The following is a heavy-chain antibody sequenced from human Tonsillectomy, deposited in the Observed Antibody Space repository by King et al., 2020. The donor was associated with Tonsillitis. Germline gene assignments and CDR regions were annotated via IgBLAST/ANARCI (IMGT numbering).Heavy chain of an antibody. Sequence: QMQLQESGPGLVKPSETLSLTCAVSGYSISSGYYWGWIRQPPGKGLEWLGSIYHSGSTYYNPSLKSRVTISVDTSKNQFSLKLSSVTAADTAVYYCARLGQGTMVRRWGQGTLVTVSS. CDR3: ARLGQGTMVRR. V-gene: IGHV4-38-2*01. CDR2: IYHSGST. J-gene: IGHJ4*02. D-gene: IGHD3-10*01. CDR1: GYSISSGYY.